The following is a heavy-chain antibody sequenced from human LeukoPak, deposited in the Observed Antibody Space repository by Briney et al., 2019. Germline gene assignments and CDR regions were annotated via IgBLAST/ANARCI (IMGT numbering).Heavy chain of an antibody. D-gene: IGHD3-3*01. J-gene: IGHJ6*03. Sequence: GGSLRLSCAASGFTFSNYWMTWVRQAPGKELEWVADIKQDGSEKLYVNSVRGRFTISRDNAKMSLFLQMNSLRAEDTAVYYCARDNGVVHGVYYMDVWGKGTTVTVS. CDR1: GFTFSNYW. CDR3: ARDNGVVHGVYYMDV. V-gene: IGHV3-7*01. CDR2: IKQDGSEK.